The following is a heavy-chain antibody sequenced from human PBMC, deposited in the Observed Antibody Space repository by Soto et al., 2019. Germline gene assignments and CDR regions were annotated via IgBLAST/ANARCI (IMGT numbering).Heavy chain of an antibody. Sequence: SVKVSCKASGGTFSSYAISWVRQAPGQGLEWMGGIIPIFGTANYAQKFQGRVTITADESTSTAYMELSSLRSEDTAVYYCARGFSSGYSRHYYYYGMDVWGQGTTVTVSS. D-gene: IGHD3-22*01. CDR2: IIPIFGTA. V-gene: IGHV1-69*13. CDR1: GGTFSSYA. CDR3: ARGFSSGYSRHYYYYGMDV. J-gene: IGHJ6*02.